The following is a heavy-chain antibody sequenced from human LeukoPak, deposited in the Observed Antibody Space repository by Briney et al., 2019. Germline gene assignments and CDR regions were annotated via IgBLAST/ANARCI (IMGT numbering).Heavy chain of an antibody. CDR3: ARDPADFWSGYLSSAFDI. CDR1: GGSISSYY. Sequence: SETLSLTCTVSGGSISSYYWSWIRQPAGKGLEWIGRIYTSGSTNYNPSLKSRVTMSVDTSKNQFSLKLSSVTAADTAVYYCARDPADFWSGYLSSAFDIWGQGTMVTVSS. D-gene: IGHD3-3*01. V-gene: IGHV4-4*07. CDR2: IYTSGST. J-gene: IGHJ3*02.